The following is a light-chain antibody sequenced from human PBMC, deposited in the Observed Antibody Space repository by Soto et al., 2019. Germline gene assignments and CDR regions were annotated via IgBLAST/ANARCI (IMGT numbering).Light chain of an antibody. Sequence: EIVLTQSPATLSLSPGERATLSCRASQSVSSYLAWYQQKFGQAPRLLIYDASNRATDIPARFSGSGSATDFTLTISSLEPEDFAIYYCQQRYNWPLTFGQGTKVEIK. V-gene: IGKV3-11*01. CDR2: DAS. CDR1: QSVSSY. J-gene: IGKJ1*01. CDR3: QQRYNWPLT.